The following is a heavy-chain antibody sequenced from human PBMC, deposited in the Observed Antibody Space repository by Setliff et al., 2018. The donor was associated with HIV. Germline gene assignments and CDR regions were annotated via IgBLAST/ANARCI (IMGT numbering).Heavy chain of an antibody. D-gene: IGHD6-19*01. Sequence: GGSLRLSCAASGFTFSSYAMHWVRQAPGKGLEWVAVISYDGSNKYYADSVKGRFTTSRDNSKNTLYLQMNSLRAEDTAVYYCARDRGTVAGHNWFDPWGQGTLVTVSS. CDR2: ISYDGSNK. J-gene: IGHJ5*02. V-gene: IGHV3-30*04. CDR1: GFTFSSYA. CDR3: ARDRGTVAGHNWFDP.